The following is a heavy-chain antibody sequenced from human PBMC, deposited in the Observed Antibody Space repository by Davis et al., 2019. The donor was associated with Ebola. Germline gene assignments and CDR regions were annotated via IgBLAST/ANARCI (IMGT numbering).Heavy chain of an antibody. CDR2: ISGGSTTI. CDR3: ARAPNSGSFSDY. CDR1: GFMFSDYF. V-gene: IGHV3-11*01. D-gene: IGHD1-26*01. J-gene: IGHJ4*02. Sequence: GESLKISCAASGFMFSDYFMNWVRQAPGKGLERVSYISGGSTTIYFADSVKGRFTVSRDNAKNTLYLQMDSLRAEDTAIYYCARAPNSGSFSDYWGQGTLVTVSS.